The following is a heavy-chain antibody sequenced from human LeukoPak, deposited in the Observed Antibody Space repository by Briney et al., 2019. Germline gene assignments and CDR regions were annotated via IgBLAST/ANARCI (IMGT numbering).Heavy chain of an antibody. D-gene: IGHD2-15*01. V-gene: IGHV3-30*03. Sequence: GGSLRLSCAASGFTFSNYGMHWVRQAPGKGLEWVAVVSYEGNNKDYVDSVKGRFTVSRDNSKNTLYLQMNSLRAEDTAVYYCARASDCSGGSCCFDPWGQGTLVTVSS. CDR1: GFTFSNYG. CDR3: ARASDCSGGSCCFDP. CDR2: VSYEGNNK. J-gene: IGHJ5*02.